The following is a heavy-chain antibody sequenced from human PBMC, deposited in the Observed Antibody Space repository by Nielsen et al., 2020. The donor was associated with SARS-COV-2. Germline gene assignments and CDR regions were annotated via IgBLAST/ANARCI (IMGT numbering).Heavy chain of an antibody. D-gene: IGHD6-6*01. CDR1: GGSISSSSYY. CDR2: IYYSGST. CDR3: AKKLSIDYYYGMDV. V-gene: IGHV4-39*01. Sequence: SETLSLTCTVSGGSISSSSYYWGWLRQPPGKGLEWIGSIYYSGSTYYNPSLKSRVTISVDTSKNQFSLKLSSVTAADTAVYYCAKKLSIDYYYGMDVWGQGTTVTVSS. J-gene: IGHJ6*02.